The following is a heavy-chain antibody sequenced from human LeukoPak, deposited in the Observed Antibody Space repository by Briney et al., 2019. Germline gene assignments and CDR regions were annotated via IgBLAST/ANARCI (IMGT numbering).Heavy chain of an antibody. J-gene: IGHJ5*02. Sequence: SETLSLTCTVSGCSISSYYWSWIRQPPGKGLEWIGYIYYSGSTNYNPSLKSRVTISVDTSKNQFSLKLSSVTAADTAVYYCARSEAAASGNWFDPWGQGTLVTVSS. CDR1: GCSISSYY. D-gene: IGHD2-2*01. CDR3: ARSEAAASGNWFDP. V-gene: IGHV4-59*01. CDR2: IYYSGST.